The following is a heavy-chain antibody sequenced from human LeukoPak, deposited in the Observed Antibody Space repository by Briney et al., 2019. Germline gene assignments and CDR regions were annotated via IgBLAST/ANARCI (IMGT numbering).Heavy chain of an antibody. CDR3: ARAYYYDSRGAFDI. V-gene: IGHV1-8*01. CDR2: MNPNSGNT. CDR1: GYTFTSYD. Sequence: ASVKVSCKASGYTFTSYDINWVRQATGQGLEWMGWMNPNSGNTGYAQKFQGRVTMTRNTSISTAYMELSSLRSEVTAVYYCARAYYYDSRGAFDIWGQGTMVTVSS. D-gene: IGHD3-22*01. J-gene: IGHJ3*02.